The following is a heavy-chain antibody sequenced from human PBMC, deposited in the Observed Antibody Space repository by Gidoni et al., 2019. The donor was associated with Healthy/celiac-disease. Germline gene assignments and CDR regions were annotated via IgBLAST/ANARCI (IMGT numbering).Heavy chain of an antibody. D-gene: IGHD5-12*01. V-gene: IGHV3-30-3*01. CDR3: ARGRMGGYDSIGFGY. Sequence: SSYAMHWVRQAPGKGLEWVAVISYDGSNKYYADSVKGRFTISRDNSKNTLYLQMNSLRAEDTAVYYCARGRMGGYDSIGFGYWGQGTLVTVSS. J-gene: IGHJ4*02. CDR1: SSYA. CDR2: ISYDGSNK.